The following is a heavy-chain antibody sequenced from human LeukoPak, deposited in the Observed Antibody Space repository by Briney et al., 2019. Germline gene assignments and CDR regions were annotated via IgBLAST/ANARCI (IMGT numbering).Heavy chain of an antibody. CDR1: GGTFSSYT. D-gene: IGHD4-11*01. Sequence: SVKVSCKASGGTFSSYTISWVRQVPGQGLEWVGRIIPILGIANYAQKFQGRVTITADKSTSTAYMELSSLRSEDTAVYYCARDNGYMTTAYRFDYWGQGTLVTVSS. CDR2: IIPILGIA. CDR3: ARDNGYMTTAYRFDY. V-gene: IGHV1-69*04. J-gene: IGHJ4*02.